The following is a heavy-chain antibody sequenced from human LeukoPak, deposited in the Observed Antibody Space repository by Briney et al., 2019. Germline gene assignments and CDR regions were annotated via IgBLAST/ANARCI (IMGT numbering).Heavy chain of an antibody. D-gene: IGHD3-9*01. J-gene: IGHJ4*02. V-gene: IGHV3-30*02. CDR2: IRYDGSNK. CDR3: AKETRGLTGYYDY. CDR1: GFTFSSYG. Sequence: LTGGSLRLSCAASGFTFSSYGMHWVRQAPGKGLEWVAFIRYDGSNKYYADSVKGRFTISRDNSKNTLYLQMNSLRAEDTAVYYCAKETRGLTGYYDYWGQGTLVTVSS.